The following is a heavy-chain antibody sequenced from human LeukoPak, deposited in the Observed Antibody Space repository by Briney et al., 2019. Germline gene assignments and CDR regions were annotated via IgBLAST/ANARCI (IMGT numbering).Heavy chain of an antibody. V-gene: IGHV1-2*02. CDR2: INPNSGGT. CDR1: GYTFTGYY. J-gene: IGHJ4*02. Sequence: ASVKVSCKASGYTFTGYYIHWVRQAPGQGLEWMGWINPNSGGTNYAQKFQGRVTMTRDTSISTAYMELSRLRSDDTAVYYCARDPIWFGELLPDYWGQGTLVTVSS. CDR3: ARDPIWFGELLPDY. D-gene: IGHD3-10*01.